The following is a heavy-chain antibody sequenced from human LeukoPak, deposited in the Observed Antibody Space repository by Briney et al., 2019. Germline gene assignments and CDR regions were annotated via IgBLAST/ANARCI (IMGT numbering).Heavy chain of an antibody. V-gene: IGHV4-31*03. CDR1: GGSISSGGYY. CDR3: ARHVDRYCSGGSCYSGWFDP. D-gene: IGHD2-15*01. CDR2: IYYSGST. Sequence: SQTLSLTCTVSGGSISSGGYYWSWIRQHPGKGLEWIGYIYYSGSTNYNPSLKSRVTISVDTSKNQFSLKLSSVTAADTAVYYCARHVDRYCSGGSCYSGWFDPWGQGTLVTVSS. J-gene: IGHJ5*02.